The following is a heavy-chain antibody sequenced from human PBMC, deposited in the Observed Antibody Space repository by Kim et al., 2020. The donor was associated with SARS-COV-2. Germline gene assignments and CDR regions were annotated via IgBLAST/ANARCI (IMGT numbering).Heavy chain of an antibody. D-gene: IGHD1-26*01. CDR3: ARRPPSGLLPHY. Sequence: SETLSLTCTVSGDSISSDDFYWNRIRQRPGKGLEWIGYIHKSGITYYNPSLKSRITLSVDTSKNQLSLQLRSVTAADTAVFYSARRPPSGLLPHY. CDR1: GDSISSDDFY. J-gene: IGHJ4*01. V-gene: IGHV4-31*03. CDR2: IHKSGIT.